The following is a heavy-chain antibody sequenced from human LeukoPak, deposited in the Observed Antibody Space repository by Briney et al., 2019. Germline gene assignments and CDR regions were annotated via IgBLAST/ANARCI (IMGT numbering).Heavy chain of an antibody. Sequence: PSQTLSLTCTVSSGSISSGSYYWSWIRQPAGKGLEWIGRIYTSGSTNYNPSLKSRVTISVDTSKNQFSLKLSSVTAADTAVYYCAIARSSVFAGSSGKSPFDYWGQGTLVTVSS. V-gene: IGHV4-61*02. CDR1: SGSISSGSYY. J-gene: IGHJ4*02. D-gene: IGHD3-22*01. CDR2: IYTSGST. CDR3: AIARSSVFAGSSGKSPFDY.